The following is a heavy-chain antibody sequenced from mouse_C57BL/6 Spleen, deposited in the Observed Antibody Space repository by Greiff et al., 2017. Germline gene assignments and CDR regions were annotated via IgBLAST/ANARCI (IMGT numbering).Heavy chain of an antibody. V-gene: IGHV1-80*01. D-gene: IGHD1-1*01. CDR1: GYAFSSYW. Sequence: VQVVESGAELVKPGASVKISCKASGYAFSSYWMNWVKQRPGKGLEWIGQIYPGDGDTNYNGKFKGKATLTADKSSSTAYMQLSSLTSEDSAVYFCARVGDYYYYAMDYWGQGTSVTVSS. CDR2: IYPGDGDT. J-gene: IGHJ4*01. CDR3: ARVGDYYYYAMDY.